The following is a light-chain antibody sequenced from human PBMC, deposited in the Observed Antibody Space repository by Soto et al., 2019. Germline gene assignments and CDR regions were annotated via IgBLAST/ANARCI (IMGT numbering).Light chain of an antibody. J-gene: IGKJ2*01. CDR2: GAS. CDR3: QQSFTMPYT. CDR1: QSVRTY. Sequence: DIQMTQSPSSLSASVGDRVTITCRASQSVRTYLNWYQRKPGKAPKVLIYGASALQSGVPSRFSGSGSGTDFTPTVSSLQPEDFATYYCQQSFTMPYTFGQGTKLEIK. V-gene: IGKV1-39*01.